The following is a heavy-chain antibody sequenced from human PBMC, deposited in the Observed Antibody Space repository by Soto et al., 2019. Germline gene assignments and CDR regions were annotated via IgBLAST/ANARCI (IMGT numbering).Heavy chain of an antibody. CDR3: ARDVTGYSYGYYVY. V-gene: IGHV1-69*01. CDR1: GGTFSSYA. Sequence: QVQLVQSGAEVKKPGSSVKVSCKASGGTFSSYALSWVRQAPGQGLEWMGGILPIFGTANYSQKFQGRVTITADESTSTAYMELSSLRSEDTAVYYCARDVTGYSYGYYVYWGQGTLVTVSS. CDR2: ILPIFGTA. D-gene: IGHD5-18*01. J-gene: IGHJ4*02.